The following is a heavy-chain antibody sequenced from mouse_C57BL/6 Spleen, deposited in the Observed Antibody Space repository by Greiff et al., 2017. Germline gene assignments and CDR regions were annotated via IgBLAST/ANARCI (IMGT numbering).Heavy chain of an antibody. CDR1: GYSITSGYY. CDR2: ISYDGSN. J-gene: IGHJ3*01. V-gene: IGHV3-6*01. D-gene: IGHD2-4*01. Sequence: VQLKESGPGLVKPSQSLSLTCSITGYSITSGYYWNWIRQFPGNKLEWMGYISYDGSNNYNPSLKNRISITRDTSKNQFFLKLNSVTTEDTATYYCARMDLYDYDGFAYWGQGTLVTVSA. CDR3: ARMDLYDYDGFAY.